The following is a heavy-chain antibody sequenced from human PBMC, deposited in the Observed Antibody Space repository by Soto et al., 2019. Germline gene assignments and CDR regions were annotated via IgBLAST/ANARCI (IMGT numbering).Heavy chain of an antibody. J-gene: IGHJ4*02. D-gene: IGHD6-13*01. CDR3: ARHGFLREAAGPKTPLDY. CDR2: IYYSGST. CDR1: GGSISSSSYY. Sequence: SETLSLTCTVSGGSISSSSYYWGWIRQPPGKGLEWIGSIYYSGSTYYNPSLKSRVTISVDTSKNQFSLKLSSVTAADTAVYYCARHGFLREAAGPKTPLDYWGRETLATVSP. V-gene: IGHV4-39*01.